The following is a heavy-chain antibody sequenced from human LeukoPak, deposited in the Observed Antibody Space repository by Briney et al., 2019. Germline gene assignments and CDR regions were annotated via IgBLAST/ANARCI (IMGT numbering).Heavy chain of an antibody. V-gene: IGHV1-24*01. D-gene: IGHD6-19*01. J-gene: IGHJ6*02. CDR2: FDPEDGEP. CDR3: VRGGIAVAGGTSSYYYYGMDV. Sequence: ASVTVSCKVSGYTLTELSMHWVRQAPGKGLEWMGGFDPEDGEPIYAQKFQGRVTITADESPSTAYMELSSLRPEDTAVYYCVRGGIAVAGGTSSYYYYGMDVWGQGTTVTVYS. CDR1: GYTLTELS.